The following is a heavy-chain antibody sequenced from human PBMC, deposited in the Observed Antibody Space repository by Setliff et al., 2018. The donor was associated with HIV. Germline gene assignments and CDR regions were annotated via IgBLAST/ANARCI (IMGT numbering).Heavy chain of an antibody. Sequence: SETLSLTCTVSGYSVNSDYLWCWIRQPPGKGLEWIGSVYHSGSTYYNPSLKGRVTTSIDTSKNQFSLELSSVTAADTAIYYCARGDRYYGSGGDYVGGWYYFDIWGQGTVVTVSS. J-gene: IGHJ4*03. CDR2: VYHSGST. CDR1: GYSVNSDYL. CDR3: ARGDRYYGSGGDYVGGWYYFDI. V-gene: IGHV4-38-2*02. D-gene: IGHD3-10*01.